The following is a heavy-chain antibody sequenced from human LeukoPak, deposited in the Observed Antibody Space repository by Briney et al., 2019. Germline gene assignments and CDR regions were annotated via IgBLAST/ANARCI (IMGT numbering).Heavy chain of an antibody. V-gene: IGHV4-59*08. CDR2: IYYSGST. J-gene: IGHJ4*02. CDR3: VRHRNYYGYADYFDY. CDR1: GGSISSYF. Sequence: PSETLSLTCTVSGGSISSYFWSWIRQPPGKGLEWIGYIYYSGSTNYNPSLKSRVTISVDTSKNQFSLKLSSVTAADTAVYYCVRHRNYYGYADYFDYWGQGTLVTVSS. D-gene: IGHD3-10*01.